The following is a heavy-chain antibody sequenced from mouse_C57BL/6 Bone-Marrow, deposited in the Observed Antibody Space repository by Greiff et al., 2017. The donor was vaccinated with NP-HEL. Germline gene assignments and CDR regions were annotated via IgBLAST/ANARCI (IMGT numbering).Heavy chain of an antibody. CDR3: AREVYDGFPYWYFDV. CDR1: GYTFTSYW. Sequence: VKLMESGTELVKPGASVKLSCKASGYTFTSYWMHWVKQRPGQGLEWIGNINPSNGGTNYNEKFKSKATLTVDKSSSTAYMQLSSLTSEDSAVYYCAREVYDGFPYWYFDVWGTGTTVTVSS. V-gene: IGHV1-53*01. CDR2: INPSNGGT. D-gene: IGHD2-3*01. J-gene: IGHJ1*03.